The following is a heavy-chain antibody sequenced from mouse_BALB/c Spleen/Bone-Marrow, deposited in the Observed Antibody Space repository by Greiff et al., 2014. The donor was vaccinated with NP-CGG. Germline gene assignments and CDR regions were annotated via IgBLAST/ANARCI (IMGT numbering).Heavy chain of an antibody. J-gene: IGHJ2*01. CDR1: GYSITSDYA. V-gene: IGHV3-2*02. CDR2: ISYSGST. CDR3: ARYDYDGVDY. D-gene: IGHD2-4*01. Sequence: QSGPGLVKPSQSLSLTCTDTGYSITSDYAWNWIRQFPGNKLEWMGYISYSGSTSYNPSLKSRISITRDTSKNQFFLQLNSVTNEDTATYYCARYDYDGVDYWGQGTTLTVSS.